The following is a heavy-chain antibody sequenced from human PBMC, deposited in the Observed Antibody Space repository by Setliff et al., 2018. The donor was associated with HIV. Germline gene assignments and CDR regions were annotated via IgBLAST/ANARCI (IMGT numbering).Heavy chain of an antibody. CDR2: ISWNSGTI. Sequence: GGSLRLSCAASGFSFNDQSMYWVRQVPGRGLEWVSGISWNSGTIGYADSVRGRFTISRDNAKNSLYLQMNGLTTDDTALYYCVKDMARDDLGLFSYYFDFWGQGTLVTVSS. J-gene: IGHJ4*02. CDR1: GFSFNDQS. CDR3: VKDMARDDLGLFSYYFDF. D-gene: IGHD1-1*01. V-gene: IGHV3-9*01.